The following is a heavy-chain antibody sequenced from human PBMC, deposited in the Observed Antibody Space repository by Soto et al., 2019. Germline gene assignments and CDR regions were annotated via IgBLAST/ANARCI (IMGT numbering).Heavy chain of an antibody. CDR1: GFTFSSYA. V-gene: IGHV3-30*04. Sequence: QVQLVESGGGVVQPGRSLRLSCAASGFTFSSYAMHWVRQAPGKGLEWVALISYDGSNQYYADSVKGRFTISRDNSKNTLYLQMNSLRAEDTAVFYCARDSVAMAFVYWGQGTLVTVSS. CDR3: ARDSVAMAFVY. D-gene: IGHD5-12*01. J-gene: IGHJ4*02. CDR2: ISYDGSNQ.